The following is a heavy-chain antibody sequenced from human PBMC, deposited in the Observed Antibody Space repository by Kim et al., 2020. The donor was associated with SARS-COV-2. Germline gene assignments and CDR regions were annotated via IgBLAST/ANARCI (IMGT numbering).Heavy chain of an antibody. CDR1: GYTFTSYG. D-gene: IGHD2-8*01. Sequence: ASVKVSCKASGYTFTSYGISWVRQAPGQGLEWMGWISAYNGNTNYAQKFQGRVTMTTDTSTSTAYMELRSLRSEDTAVYYCARGGDIVLMVYGFFDYWGQGTLVTVSS. CDR2: ISAYNGNT. V-gene: IGHV1-18*01. CDR3: ARGGDIVLMVYGFFDY. J-gene: IGHJ4*02.